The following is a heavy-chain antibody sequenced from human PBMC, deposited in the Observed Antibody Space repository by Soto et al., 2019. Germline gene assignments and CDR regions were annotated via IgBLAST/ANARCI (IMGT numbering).Heavy chain of an antibody. J-gene: IGHJ5*02. D-gene: IGHD3-10*01. CDR2: INHSGST. CDR3: ARGVPYYYGSGSYGWFDP. Sequence: PSETLSLTCAVYGGSFSGYYWSWIRQPPGKGLEWIGEINHSGSTNYNPSLKSRVTISVDTSKNQFSLKLSSVTAADTAVYYCARGVPYYYGSGSYGWFDPWGEGTLVTVSS. CDR1: GGSFSGYY. V-gene: IGHV4-34*01.